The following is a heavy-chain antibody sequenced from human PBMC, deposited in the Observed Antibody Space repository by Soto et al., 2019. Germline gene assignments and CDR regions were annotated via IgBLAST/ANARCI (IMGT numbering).Heavy chain of an antibody. D-gene: IGHD2-8*01. CDR1: GYTLTNYA. V-gene: IGHV1-3*01. CDR2: IDPGSGKA. J-gene: IGHJ4*02. CDR3: TSDLNGGNPFDY. Sequence: QVQLVQSGAEVKKPGASVRLSCKPSGYTLTNYAIHWVRQAAGQGLEWLAWIDPGSGKATYSHKVQDRLILSRDNAASTFYMDLTSLTSEDTAVYFCTSDLNGGNPFDYWGQGALVTVSS.